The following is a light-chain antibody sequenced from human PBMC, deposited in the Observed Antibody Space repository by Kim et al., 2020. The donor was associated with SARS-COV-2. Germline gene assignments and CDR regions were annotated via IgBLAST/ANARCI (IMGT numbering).Light chain of an antibody. J-gene: IGLJ2*01. Sequence: SPGQTASITCAGEKVGDKYACWYQQKPGQSPVVVIYKDSKRPSGIPERFSGANSGNTATLTISGTQAMDEADYYCQAWDSSTGVVFGGGTQRTVL. V-gene: IGLV3-1*01. CDR2: KDS. CDR1: KVGDKY. CDR3: QAWDSSTGVV.